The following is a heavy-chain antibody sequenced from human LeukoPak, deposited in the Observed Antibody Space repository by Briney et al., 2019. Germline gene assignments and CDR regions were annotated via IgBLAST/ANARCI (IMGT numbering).Heavy chain of an antibody. J-gene: IGHJ5*02. D-gene: IGHD6-13*01. CDR2: INHSGST. CDR3: AREGSSSWYLRNWFDP. Sequence: SETLSLTCAVYGGSFSGYYWSWIRQPPGKGLEWIGEINHSGSTNYNPSLKSRVTISVDTSKNQFSLKLSSVTAADTAVYYCAREGSSSWYLRNWFDPWGQGTLVTVSS. CDR1: GGSFSGYY. V-gene: IGHV4-34*01.